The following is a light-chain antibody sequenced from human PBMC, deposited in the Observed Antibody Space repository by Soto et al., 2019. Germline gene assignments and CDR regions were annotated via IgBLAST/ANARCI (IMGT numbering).Light chain of an antibody. CDR2: AAS. CDR1: QSIASY. V-gene: IGKV1-8*01. CDR3: HLRYRTLRT. J-gene: IGKJ1*01. Sequence: AGQSIASYLAWYQQKPGTAPKLLISAASTLQSGVPSRFSGSGSGTDCTLTITSLQPGDFAPSDRHLRYRTLRTFVQGTKVDIK.